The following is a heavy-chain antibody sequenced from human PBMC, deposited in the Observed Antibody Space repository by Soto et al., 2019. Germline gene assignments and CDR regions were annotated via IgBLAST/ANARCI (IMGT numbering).Heavy chain of an antibody. CDR1: GGAFIGYY. V-gene: IGHV4-34*01. Sequence: LETLSVTCAVYGGAFIGYYWSWIRQPPGKGLEWIGEINHSGSTNYNPSLKSRVTISVDTSKNQFSLKLSSVTAADTAVYYCARKKVAGRTVDYWGQGTLVSVSS. CDR3: ARKKVAGRTVDY. D-gene: IGHD6-19*01. J-gene: IGHJ4*02. CDR2: INHSGST.